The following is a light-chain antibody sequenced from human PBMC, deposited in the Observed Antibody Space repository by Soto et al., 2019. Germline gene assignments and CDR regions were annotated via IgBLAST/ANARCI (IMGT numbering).Light chain of an antibody. CDR3: QQYKSYPWT. CDR2: KAS. CDR1: QSISSG. J-gene: IGKJ1*01. Sequence: DIQMTQSPSTLSASVGDRVTITCRASQSISSGLAWYQQKLGQAPNLLIYKASSLESGVPSRFGGGGSGTEFTLTVSSLQPDDFATYYCQQYKSYPWTFGQGTKVDIK. V-gene: IGKV1-5*03.